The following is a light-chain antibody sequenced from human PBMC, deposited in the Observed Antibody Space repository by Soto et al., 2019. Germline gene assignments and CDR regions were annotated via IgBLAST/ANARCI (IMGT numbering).Light chain of an antibody. CDR3: QSYDSSLSGVV. V-gene: IGLV1-40*01. CDR1: GSNIGAGYD. Sequence: QSVLTQPPSVSGAQGQRFTISCTGSGSNIGAGYDVHWYQQLPGTAPKLLIYGNSNRPSGVPDRFSGSKSGTSASLAITGLQAEDEADYYCQSYDSSLSGVVFGGGTKLTVL. J-gene: IGLJ2*01. CDR2: GNS.